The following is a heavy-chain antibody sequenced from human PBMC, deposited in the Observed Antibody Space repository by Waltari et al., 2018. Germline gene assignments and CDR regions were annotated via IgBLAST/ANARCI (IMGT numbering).Heavy chain of an antibody. Sequence: EGHLLESGGGLVQPGGSLRLSCVASGFTFIHYAMGWVRQAPGKGLEWVSGISDSGVVTKYADSVKGRFTVSRDNSKNTLYLQLNSLRAEDTAVYYCARHLYSIDYLELDNWGQGTLVTVSS. D-gene: IGHD3-22*01. CDR1: GFTFIHYA. CDR2: ISDSGVVT. J-gene: IGHJ4*02. V-gene: IGHV3-23*01. CDR3: ARHLYSIDYLELDN.